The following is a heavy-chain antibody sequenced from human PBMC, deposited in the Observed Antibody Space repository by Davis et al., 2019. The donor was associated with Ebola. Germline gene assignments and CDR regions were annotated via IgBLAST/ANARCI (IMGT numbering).Heavy chain of an antibody. J-gene: IGHJ6*04. CDR2: IYYSGTT. CDR1: GGSISSGGYY. D-gene: IGHD3-10*01. CDR3: ARDLESRGFGELLWATDGMDV. V-gene: IGHV4-31*03. Sequence: SETLSLTCSVAGGSISSGGYYWNWIRQHPGEGLEWIGIIYYSGTTHYNPSLKSRVIISRDTSKNQFSLKLSSVTAADTAVYYCARDLESRGFGELLWATDGMDVWGKGTTVTVSS.